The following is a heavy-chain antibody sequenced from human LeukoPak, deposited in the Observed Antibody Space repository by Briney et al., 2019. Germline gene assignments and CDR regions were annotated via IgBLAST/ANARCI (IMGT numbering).Heavy chain of an antibody. CDR2: ISSSSSYI. CDR3: ARDAGSSSWCVVEYYYYYMDV. V-gene: IGHV3-21*01. CDR1: GYTFEDYG. Sequence: GGSLRVSCVDSGYTFEDYGMSWVRQAPGKGLEWVSSISSSSSYIYYADSVKGRFTISRDNAKNSLYLQMNSLRAEDTAVYYCARDAGSSSWCVVEYYYYYMDVWGKGTTVTVSS. D-gene: IGHD6-13*01. J-gene: IGHJ6*03.